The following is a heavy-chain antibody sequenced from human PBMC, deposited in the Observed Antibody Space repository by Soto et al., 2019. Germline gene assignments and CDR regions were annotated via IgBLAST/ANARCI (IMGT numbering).Heavy chain of an antibody. V-gene: IGHV4-4*02. CDR2: IYHSGST. CDR3: ASVGAVAGPYGMDV. D-gene: IGHD6-19*01. Sequence: SSETLSLTCAVPGGSISSSNWWSWVRQPPGKGLEWIGEIYHSGSTNYNPSLKSRVTISVDKSKNQFSLKLSSVTAADTAVYYCASVGAVAGPYGMDVWGQGTTVTVS. J-gene: IGHJ6*02. CDR1: GGSISSSNW.